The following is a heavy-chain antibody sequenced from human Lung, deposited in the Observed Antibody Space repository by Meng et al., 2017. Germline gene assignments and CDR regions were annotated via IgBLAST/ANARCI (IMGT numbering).Heavy chain of an antibody. D-gene: IGHD6-19*01. Sequence: QVHLQQSGPGLVKPSQTLSLTCAISGDSVSSNSAAWNWIRQPPSRGLEWRGRTYYRSKWYNGYAVSVRSRITITPHTSKNQFSLQLNSVTPEDTAVYYCARSQQWLDSWGQGTLVTVSS. CDR1: GDSVSSNSAA. CDR2: TYYRSKWYN. V-gene: IGHV6-1*01. J-gene: IGHJ4*02. CDR3: ARSQQWLDS.